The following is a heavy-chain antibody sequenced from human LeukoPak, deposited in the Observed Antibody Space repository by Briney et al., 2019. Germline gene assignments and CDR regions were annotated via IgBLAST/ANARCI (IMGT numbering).Heavy chain of an antibody. D-gene: IGHD2-15*01. Sequence: GASVKVSCKASGYTFTSYAISWVRQAPGQGLEWMGGIIPIFGTANYAQKFQGRVTITADESTSTAYMELSSLRSEDTAVYYCARDAIVARGNWFDPWGQGTLVTVSS. J-gene: IGHJ5*02. V-gene: IGHV1-69*13. CDR2: IIPIFGTA. CDR1: GYTFTSYA. CDR3: ARDAIVARGNWFDP.